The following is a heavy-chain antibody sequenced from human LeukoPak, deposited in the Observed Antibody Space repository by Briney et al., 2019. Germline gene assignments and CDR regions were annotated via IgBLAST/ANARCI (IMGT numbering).Heavy chain of an antibody. CDR3: ARFNGGDSTGCFDL. CDR1: GFAFNSYG. V-gene: IGHV3-33*01. Sequence: GGSLRLSCAASGFAFNSYGMHWVRQAPGKGLEWVALIWYDGSNQDYIDSVKGRSTISRDNSKNTLYLQMSSLRADDAAVYYCARFNGGDSTGCFDLWGRGTLVTVSS. CDR2: IWYDGSNQ. D-gene: IGHD4-23*01. J-gene: IGHJ2*01.